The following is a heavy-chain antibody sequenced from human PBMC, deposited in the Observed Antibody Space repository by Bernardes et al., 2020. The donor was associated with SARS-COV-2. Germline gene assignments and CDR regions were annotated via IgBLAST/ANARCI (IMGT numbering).Heavy chain of an antibody. D-gene: IGHD2-15*01. V-gene: IGHV4-61*02. CDR1: GGSISRGSYF. CDR3: ARESVVVAACDS. CDR2: IFSSGDT. J-gene: IGHJ4*02. Sequence: TLSLTCTVSGGSISRGSYFWTWIRQPAGKGLEWIGRIFSSGDTNYNPSLKSRVTMSVDTSKNQFSLKLSSVTAADTAIYYCARESVVVAACDSWGQGTLVTVSS.